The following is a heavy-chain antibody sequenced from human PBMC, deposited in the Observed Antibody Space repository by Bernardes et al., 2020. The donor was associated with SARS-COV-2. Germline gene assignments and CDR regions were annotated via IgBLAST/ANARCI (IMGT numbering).Heavy chain of an antibody. CDR2: ISAYNGNT. D-gene: IGHD3-16*02. CDR3: ASDRYDYVWGSYPSGLDY. Sequence: ASMKVSCKASGYTFTSYGISWVRQAPGQGLEWMGWISAYNGNTNYAQKLQGRVTMTTDTSTSTAYMELRSLRSDDTAVYYCASDRYDYVWGSYPSGLDYWGQGTLVTVSS. V-gene: IGHV1-18*01. CDR1: GYTFTSYG. J-gene: IGHJ4*02.